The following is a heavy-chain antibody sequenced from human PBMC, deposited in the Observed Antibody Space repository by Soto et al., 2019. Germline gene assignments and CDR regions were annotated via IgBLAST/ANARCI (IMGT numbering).Heavy chain of an antibody. D-gene: IGHD1-26*01. Sequence: SETLSLTCAVSGGSISSSNWWSWVRQPPGKGLEWIGEIYHSGSTNYNPSLKSRVTMSVDTSKNQFSLKLTSVTAVDTAVYYCARREIQGPIDYWGHGTLVTVS. J-gene: IGHJ4*01. CDR2: IYHSGST. CDR1: GGSISSSNW. CDR3: ARREIQGPIDY. V-gene: IGHV4-4*02.